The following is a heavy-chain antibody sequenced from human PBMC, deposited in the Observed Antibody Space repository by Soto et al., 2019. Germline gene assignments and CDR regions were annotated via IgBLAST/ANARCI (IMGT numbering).Heavy chain of an antibody. CDR3: ASNRYNWNDVGFHYYYYGMDV. D-gene: IGHD1-1*01. V-gene: IGHV1-69*12. CDR1: GGTFSSYA. Sequence: QVQLVQSGAEVKKPGSSVKVSCKASGGTFSSYAISWVRQAPGQGLEWMGGIIPIFGTANYAQKFQGRVTITADESTSTAYMELSSLRSEDTAVYYCASNRYNWNDVGFHYYYYGMDVWGQGTTVTVSS. CDR2: IIPIFGTA. J-gene: IGHJ6*01.